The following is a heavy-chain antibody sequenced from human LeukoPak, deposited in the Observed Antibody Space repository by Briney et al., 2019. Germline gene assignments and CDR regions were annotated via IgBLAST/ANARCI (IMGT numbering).Heavy chain of an antibody. Sequence: GGSLRLSCVASGFTFSNYAMSWVRQAPGKGLEWVSAITGSGGITYYADSVKGRFTISRDNSKNTLYLQMNSLRAEDTAVYYCAKWGDYNVLTGYYDPDYWGQGTLVTVSS. CDR3: AKWGDYNVLTGYYDPDY. D-gene: IGHD3-9*01. CDR2: ITGSGGIT. V-gene: IGHV3-23*01. J-gene: IGHJ4*02. CDR1: GFTFSNYA.